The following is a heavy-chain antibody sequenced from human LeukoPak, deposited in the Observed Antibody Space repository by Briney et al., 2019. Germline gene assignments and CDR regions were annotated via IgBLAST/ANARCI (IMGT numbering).Heavy chain of an antibody. CDR1: GFSFDKFW. CDR2: IRYDGSNK. V-gene: IGHV3-30*02. Sequence: GGSLRLSCAASGFSFDKFWMSWVRQAPGKGLEWVAFIRYDGSNKYYADSVKGRFTISRDNSKNTLYLQMNSLRAEDTAVYYCAKDGHCSGGSCYRTGFDYWGQGTLVTVSS. CDR3: AKDGHCSGGSCYRTGFDY. J-gene: IGHJ4*02. D-gene: IGHD2-15*01.